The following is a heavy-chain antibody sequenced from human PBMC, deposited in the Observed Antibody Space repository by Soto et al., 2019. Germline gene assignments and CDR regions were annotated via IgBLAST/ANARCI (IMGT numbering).Heavy chain of an antibody. CDR3: ARDSGYGSENSVNHYLDF. D-gene: IGHD3-10*01. CDR1: GFTFGIYW. Sequence: LGGSLRLSCEASGFTFGIYWMSWVRQAPGKGLEWVATIKLDGSEKKYVDSVKGRFTTSRDNAKNSLYLQMDSLRAEDTAVYCCARDSGYGSENSVNHYLDFWGHGTLVTV. CDR2: IKLDGSEK. V-gene: IGHV3-7*01. J-gene: IGHJ4*01.